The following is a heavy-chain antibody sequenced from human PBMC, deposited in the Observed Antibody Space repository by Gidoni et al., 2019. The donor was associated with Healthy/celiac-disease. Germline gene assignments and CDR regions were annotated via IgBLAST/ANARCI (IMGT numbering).Heavy chain of an antibody. CDR2: MNPNSGNT. J-gene: IGHJ4*02. V-gene: IGHV1-8*01. CDR3: ARGVFWSGYYFDY. CDR1: GSTFTSYD. Sequence: QVPLVQSGAEEKKPGASVKVYCKASGSTFTSYDINWVRQATGQGLEWMGWMNPNSGNTGYAQKCQGRVTMTRNTSISTAYMELSSLRSEDTAVYYCARGVFWSGYYFDYWGQGTLVTVSS. D-gene: IGHD3-3*01.